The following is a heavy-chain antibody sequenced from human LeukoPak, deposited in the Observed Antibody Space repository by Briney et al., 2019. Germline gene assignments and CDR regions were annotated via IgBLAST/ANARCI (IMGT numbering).Heavy chain of an antibody. CDR3: AKAVLVVTESYFDS. Sequence: GGSLRLSCAASGYTFSNYAMTWVRQAPGKGLEWVSSITGSGKTAYYTDSVKGRFTASRDNSKNTLFLQMSSLRAEDTAIYYCAKAVLVVTESYFDSWGQGTLVTVSS. V-gene: IGHV3-23*01. J-gene: IGHJ4*02. CDR2: ITGSGKTA. D-gene: IGHD2-21*02. CDR1: GYTFSNYA.